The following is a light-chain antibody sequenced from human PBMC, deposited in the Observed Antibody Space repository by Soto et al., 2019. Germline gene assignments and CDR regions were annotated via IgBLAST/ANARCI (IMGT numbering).Light chain of an antibody. CDR3: QQYGSSLRT. V-gene: IGKV3-20*01. Sequence: EIVLTQSPGTLSLSPGERATLSCRASQSVSSSYLAWYQQKPGQAPRLLIYGASSRATGITDRFSGSGSGTAFTLTISSLEPEDFAVYYCQQYGSSLRTFGQGTKVEIK. J-gene: IGKJ1*01. CDR2: GAS. CDR1: QSVSSSY.